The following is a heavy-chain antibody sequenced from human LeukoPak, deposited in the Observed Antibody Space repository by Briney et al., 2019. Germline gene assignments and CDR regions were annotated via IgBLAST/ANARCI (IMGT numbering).Heavy chain of an antibody. CDR2: ISSSSSYI. D-gene: IGHD1-26*01. J-gene: IGHJ3*02. Sequence: GGSLRLSCAASGFTFSSYSMNWVRQAPGKGLGWVSSISSSSSYIYYADSVKGRFTISRDNAKNSLYLQMNSLRAEDTAVYYCARSPWDPDAFDIWGQGTMVTVSS. CDR1: GFTFSSYS. V-gene: IGHV3-21*01. CDR3: ARSPWDPDAFDI.